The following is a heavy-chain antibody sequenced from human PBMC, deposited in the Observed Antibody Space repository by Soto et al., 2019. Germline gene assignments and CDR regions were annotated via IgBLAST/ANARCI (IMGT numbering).Heavy chain of an antibody. D-gene: IGHD1-1*01. Sequence: SQTLSLTCAISGDSVSGNSAAWNWIRLSPSRGLEWLARTYYRSRWYNDYAVSVRSRITVNADTSKNQFSLQLTSVTLEDTAIYYCAGTTSHHWLYMDVWGRGITVTVSS. J-gene: IGHJ6*03. CDR3: AGTTSHHWLYMDV. V-gene: IGHV6-1*01. CDR1: GDSVSGNSAA. CDR2: TYYRSRWYN.